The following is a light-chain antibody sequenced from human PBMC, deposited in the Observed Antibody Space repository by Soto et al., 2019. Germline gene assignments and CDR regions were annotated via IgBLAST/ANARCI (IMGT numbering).Light chain of an antibody. CDR1: QSVSSSF. J-gene: IGKJ4*01. CDR3: QYDGTSHT. CDR2: GAS. V-gene: IGKV3-20*01. Sequence: EIVLTQSPGTLSLSPGERATLSCRASQSVSSSFLAWYQQKPGQAPRLLIYGASSRATGIPDRFSGSGSGKDCILTISRQEPDYFAVYYYQYDGTSHTFGRGTKVEIK.